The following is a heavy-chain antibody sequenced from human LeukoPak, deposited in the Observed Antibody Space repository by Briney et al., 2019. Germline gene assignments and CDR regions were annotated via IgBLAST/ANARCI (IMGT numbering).Heavy chain of an antibody. CDR3: AAPVGMDV. V-gene: IGHV3-30-3*01. J-gene: IGHJ6*02. CDR2: ISYDGSNK. Sequence: PGGSLRLSCAASGFTFSSYAMHWVRQAPGKGLEWVAVISYDGSNKYYADSVKGRFTISRDNSKNTLYQQMNSLRAEDTAVYYCAAPVGMDVWGQGTTVTVSS. CDR1: GFTFSSYA.